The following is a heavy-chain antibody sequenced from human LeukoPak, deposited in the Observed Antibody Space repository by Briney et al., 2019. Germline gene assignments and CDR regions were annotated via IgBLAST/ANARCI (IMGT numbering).Heavy chain of an antibody. Sequence: GGSLRLSCAASGFTFNIHAMTWARQAPGRGLEWVSVISPNGDSTFYAVSVKGRFTISRDNSKNMVFLQMDSLGAEDMAVYYCARNWGLDYWGQGTLVTVSS. V-gene: IGHV3-23*01. J-gene: IGHJ4*02. CDR2: ISPNGDST. CDR3: ARNWGLDY. CDR1: GFTFNIHA. D-gene: IGHD7-27*01.